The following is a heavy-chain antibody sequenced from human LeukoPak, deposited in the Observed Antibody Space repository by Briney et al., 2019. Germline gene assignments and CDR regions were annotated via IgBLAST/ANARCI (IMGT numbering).Heavy chain of an antibody. CDR3: AKDKGRRYFDWVGQNWFDP. D-gene: IGHD3-9*01. Sequence: PGGSLRLSCAASGFTFSSYSMNWVRQAPGKGLEWVSYISSSSSTIYYADSVKGRFTISRDNSKNTLYLQMNSLRAEDTAVYYCAKDKGRRYFDWVGQNWFDPWGQGTLVTVSS. V-gene: IGHV3-48*01. CDR2: ISSSSSTI. CDR1: GFTFSSYS. J-gene: IGHJ5*02.